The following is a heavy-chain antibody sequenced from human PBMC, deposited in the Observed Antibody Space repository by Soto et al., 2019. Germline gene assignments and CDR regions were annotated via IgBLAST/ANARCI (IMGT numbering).Heavy chain of an antibody. Sequence: EVQLLESGGGLVQPGASLRLSCAASGFTFRNYAMSWARQAPGKGLEWVSAISGSGGTTHYADSVKGRFTISRDNSKNTLHLQMNSLRVEDTAVYYCAKDRSSTSCYAFDYWGQGILVTVSS. CDR1: GFTFRNYA. V-gene: IGHV3-23*01. D-gene: IGHD2-2*01. CDR2: ISGSGGTT. J-gene: IGHJ4*02. CDR3: AKDRSSTSCYAFDY.